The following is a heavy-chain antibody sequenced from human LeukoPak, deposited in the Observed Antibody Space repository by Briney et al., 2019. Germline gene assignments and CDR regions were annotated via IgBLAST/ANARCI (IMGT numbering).Heavy chain of an antibody. CDR1: GFTFSSYA. Sequence: GGSLRLSCAASGFTFSSYAMTWVRQAPGRGLEWVSGISGSGGSSYYADSVKGRFTMSRDNSKNTFYLQMNSLRAEDTAVYYCARDSSSSLYSLDYWGREPWSPSPQ. J-gene: IGHJ4*02. V-gene: IGHV3-23*01. CDR3: ARDSSSSLYSLDY. CDR2: ISGSGGSS. D-gene: IGHD6-13*01.